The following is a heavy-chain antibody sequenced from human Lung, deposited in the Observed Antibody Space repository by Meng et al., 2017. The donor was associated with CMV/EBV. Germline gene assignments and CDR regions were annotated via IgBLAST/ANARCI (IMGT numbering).Heavy chain of an antibody. Sequence: SCAASGFTVSSSYMSWVRQAPGKGLEWVSVIYSGGSTYYADSVKGRFTISRDNSKNTLYLQMNSLRAEDTAVYYCARAPYDFWSSYYYGMDFWGQGXTVTVSS. CDR1: GFTVSSSY. CDR3: ARAPYDFWSSYYYGMDF. V-gene: IGHV3-53*01. D-gene: IGHD3-3*01. CDR2: IYSGGST. J-gene: IGHJ6*02.